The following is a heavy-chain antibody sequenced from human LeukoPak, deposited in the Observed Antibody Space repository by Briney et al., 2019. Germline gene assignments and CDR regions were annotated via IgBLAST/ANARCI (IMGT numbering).Heavy chain of an antibody. D-gene: IGHD6-13*01. CDR3: AKVWGYSSSWKTSYFDY. CDR2: ISGSGGST. CDR1: GFTFSSYA. J-gene: IGHJ4*02. Sequence: GGSLRLSCAASGFTFSSYAMSWVRQAPGKGLEWVSAISGSGGSTYYAGSVKGRFTISRDNSKNTLYLQMNSLRAEDTAVYYCAKVWGYSSSWKTSYFDYWGQGTLVTVSS. V-gene: IGHV3-23*01.